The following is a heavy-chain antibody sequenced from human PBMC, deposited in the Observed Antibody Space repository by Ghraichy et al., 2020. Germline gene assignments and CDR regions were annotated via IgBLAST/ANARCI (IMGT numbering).Heavy chain of an antibody. Sequence: GSLRLSCVASGFTFSSYAMSWVRQAPGKGLEWVSAISGSGGSTYYADSVKGRFTISRDNSKNTLYLQMNSLRAEDTAVYYCAKDSDYDSSDRIDYWGQGTLVTVSS. J-gene: IGHJ4*02. D-gene: IGHD3-22*01. CDR1: GFTFSSYA. CDR2: ISGSGGST. V-gene: IGHV3-23*01. CDR3: AKDSDYDSSDRIDY.